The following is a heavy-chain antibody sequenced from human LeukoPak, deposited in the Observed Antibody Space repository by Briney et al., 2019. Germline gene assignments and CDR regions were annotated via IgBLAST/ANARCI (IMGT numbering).Heavy chain of an antibody. CDR3: ARDSYYYDSSGITEIFDY. V-gene: IGHV1-2*02. D-gene: IGHD3-22*01. CDR2: INPNSGGT. J-gene: IGHJ4*02. CDR1: GYTFTGYY. Sequence: GASVKVSCKASGYTFTGYYMHWVRQAPGQGLEWMGWINPNSGGTNYAQKLQGRVTMTRDTSISTAYMELSRLRSDDTAVYYCARDSYYYDSSGITEIFDYWGQGTLVTVSS.